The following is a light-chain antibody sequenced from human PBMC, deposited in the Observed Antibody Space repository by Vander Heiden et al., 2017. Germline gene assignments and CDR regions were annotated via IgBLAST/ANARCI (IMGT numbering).Light chain of an antibody. V-gene: IGKV2-24*01. J-gene: IGKJ5*01. CDR1: QSLEHSNGNTY. CDR3: MQAKEFPVT. Sequence: DIVMTQTPLSSPVTLGQPASISCRSSQSLEHSNGNTYLTWLQQRPGQPPRPLIDRVFNRFSGVPNRFSGSGAGTDFTLKISRVEAEDVGVYYCMQAKEFPVTFGQGTRLEIK. CDR2: RVF.